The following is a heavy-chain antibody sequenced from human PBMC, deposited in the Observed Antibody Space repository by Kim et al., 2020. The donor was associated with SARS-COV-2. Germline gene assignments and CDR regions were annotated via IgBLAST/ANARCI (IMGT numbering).Heavy chain of an antibody. CDR3: VKERGEYSSGWYGTNSFDI. Sequence: SQTLSLTCAISGDSVSSNRAAWNWIRQSPSRGLEWLGRTYYRSKWYSEYALSVKSRITINPDTSKNQFSLQLNSVTPEDTAVYYCVKERGEYSSGWYGTNSFDIWGQGTTVTVSS. CDR2: TYYRSKWYS. CDR1: GDSVSSNRAA. J-gene: IGHJ3*02. D-gene: IGHD6-19*01. V-gene: IGHV6-1*01.